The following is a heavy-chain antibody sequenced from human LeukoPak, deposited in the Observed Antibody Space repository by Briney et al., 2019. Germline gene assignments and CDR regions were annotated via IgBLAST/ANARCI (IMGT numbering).Heavy chain of an antibody. Sequence: SETLSLTCSVSGGSINNYYWSWIRQPPGKGLEWIGYIYYSGSTNYNPSLKSRVTISVDTSKNQFSLKLSSVTAADTAVYYCARETLGGYHAFDIWGQGTMVTVSS. J-gene: IGHJ3*02. CDR3: ARETLGGYHAFDI. CDR1: GGSINNYY. D-gene: IGHD5-12*01. CDR2: IYYSGST. V-gene: IGHV4-59*01.